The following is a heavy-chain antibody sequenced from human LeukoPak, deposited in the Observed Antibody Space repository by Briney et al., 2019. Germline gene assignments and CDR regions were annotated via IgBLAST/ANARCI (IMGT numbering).Heavy chain of an antibody. CDR1: EFTFDSYA. CDR2: ISGSGANT. Sequence: GGSLRLSCAASEFTFDSYAMNWVRQAPGKGLGWVSAISGSGANTYSANSVKGRFTISRDNSKSTLFLQMDSLRAEDTAIYYCAKTSVSSGWPELFDFWGQGTLVTVSS. D-gene: IGHD6-19*01. V-gene: IGHV3-23*01. CDR3: AKTSVSSGWPELFDF. J-gene: IGHJ4*02.